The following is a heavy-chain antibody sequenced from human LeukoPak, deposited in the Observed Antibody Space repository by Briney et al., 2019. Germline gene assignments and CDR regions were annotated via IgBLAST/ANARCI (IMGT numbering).Heavy chain of an antibody. CDR2: ISYDGSNK. V-gene: IGHV3-30*04. D-gene: IGHD6-13*01. CDR1: GFTFSSYA. Sequence: GGSLRLSCAASGFTFSSYAMHWVRQAPGKGLEWVSVISYDGSNKYYADSVKGRFTISRDNSKNTLYLQMNSLKAEDTAVYYCAREFIAAVGRNWFDPWGQGTLVTVSS. CDR3: AREFIAAVGRNWFDP. J-gene: IGHJ5*02.